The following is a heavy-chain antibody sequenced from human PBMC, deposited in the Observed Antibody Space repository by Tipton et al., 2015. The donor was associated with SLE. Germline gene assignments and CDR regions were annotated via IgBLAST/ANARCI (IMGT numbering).Heavy chain of an antibody. Sequence: SLRLSCAASGFTFSSYWMSWVRQAPGKGLEWVANIKQDGSEKYYVDSVKGRFTISRDNAKNSLYLQMTNLTVDDTAIYYCAAPGEEQLAATLEYWGQGILVAVSS. D-gene: IGHD6-6*01. CDR2: IKQDGSEK. V-gene: IGHV3-7*03. J-gene: IGHJ4*02. CDR1: GFTFSSYW. CDR3: AAPGEEQLAATLEY.